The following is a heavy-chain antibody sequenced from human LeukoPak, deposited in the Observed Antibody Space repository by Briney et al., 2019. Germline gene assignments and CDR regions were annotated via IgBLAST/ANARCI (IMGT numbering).Heavy chain of an antibody. V-gene: IGHV3-30-3*01. D-gene: IGHD5-18*01. Sequence: GGSLRLSCAASGFTFSSYAMHWVRQAPGKGLEWVAVISYDGSNKYYADSVKGRLTISRDNSKNTLYLQMNSLGAEDTAVYYCARDSPPYSYGNTGFDYWGQGTLVTVSS. CDR1: GFTFSSYA. CDR2: ISYDGSNK. J-gene: IGHJ4*02. CDR3: ARDSPPYSYGNTGFDY.